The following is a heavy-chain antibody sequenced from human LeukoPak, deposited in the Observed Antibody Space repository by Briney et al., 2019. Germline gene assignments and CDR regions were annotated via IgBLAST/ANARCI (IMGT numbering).Heavy chain of an antibody. V-gene: IGHV3-30-3*01. J-gene: IGHJ4*02. CDR3: ARGRAGIAAAGFDY. D-gene: IGHD6-13*01. Sequence: GESLTLSCATSGFTFSMSAMHWLRLPPGKGLDWVAVISFDGGNKFYADSVKGRFSISRDNSKNTLYLQMNSLGLDDTAVYFCARGRAGIAAAGFDYWGQGTLVTVSS. CDR2: ISFDGGNK. CDR1: GFTFSMSA.